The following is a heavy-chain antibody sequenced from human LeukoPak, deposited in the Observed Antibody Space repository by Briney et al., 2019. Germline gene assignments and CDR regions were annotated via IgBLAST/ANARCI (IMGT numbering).Heavy chain of an antibody. J-gene: IGHJ5*02. D-gene: IGHD6-13*01. CDR2: ISAYNGNT. Sequence: ASVKVSCKASGYTFTSYGISWVRQAPGQGLEWMGWISAYNGNTNYAQKPQGRVTMTTDTSTSTAYTELRSLRSDDTAVYYCARQPPAAAGQYNWFDPWGQGTLVTVSS. CDR3: ARQPPAAAGQYNWFDP. CDR1: GYTFTSYG. V-gene: IGHV1-18*01.